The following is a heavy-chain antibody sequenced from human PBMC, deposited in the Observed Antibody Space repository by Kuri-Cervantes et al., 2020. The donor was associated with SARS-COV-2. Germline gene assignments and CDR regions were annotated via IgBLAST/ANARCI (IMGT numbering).Heavy chain of an antibody. CDR3: ARDREFIAARIFDY. CDR1: GFTFSSYW. D-gene: IGHD6-6*01. CDR2: IKQDGSEK. Sequence: GGSLRLSCAASGFTFSSYWMSWVRQAPGKGLEWVANIKQDGSEKYYVDSVKGRFTISRDNAKNSLYLQMYSLRAEDTAVYYCARDREFIAARIFDYWGQGTPVTVSS. V-gene: IGHV3-7*01. J-gene: IGHJ4*02.